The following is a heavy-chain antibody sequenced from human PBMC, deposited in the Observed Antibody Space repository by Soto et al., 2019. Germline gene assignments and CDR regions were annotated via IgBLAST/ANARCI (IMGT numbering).Heavy chain of an antibody. J-gene: IGHJ4*02. D-gene: IGHD3-10*01. CDR2: VAHDGGNK. V-gene: IGHV3-30*03. Sequence: QVRLVESGGGVVQPGGSLRLSCAAPGFGFSNYAMHWVRQAPGKGLEWVALVAHDGGNKYYGDGVKGRFTISRDNSKNTLDLQMNSLRAEDTAVYYCALLEGGPQGNFDYWGQGILVTVSS. CDR3: ALLEGGPQGNFDY. CDR1: GFGFSNYA.